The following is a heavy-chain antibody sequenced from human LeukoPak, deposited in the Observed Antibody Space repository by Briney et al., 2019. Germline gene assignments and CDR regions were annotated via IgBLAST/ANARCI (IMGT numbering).Heavy chain of an antibody. CDR1: GFTFSTYS. CDR3: AREGRDSSGKLRNFEY. D-gene: IGHD3-22*01. J-gene: IGHJ4*02. V-gene: IGHV3-48*02. CDR2: ITSSGGTI. Sequence: GGSLRLSRAASGFTFSTYSMNWVRQAPGKGLEWVSYITSSGGTIYYADSVKGRFTISRDNAENSLYLQMNSLRDEDTAVYYCAREGRDSSGKLRNFEYWGQGTLVTVSS.